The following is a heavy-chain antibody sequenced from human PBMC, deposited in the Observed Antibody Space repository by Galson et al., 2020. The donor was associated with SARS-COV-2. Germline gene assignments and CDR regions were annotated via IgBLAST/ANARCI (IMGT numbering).Heavy chain of an antibody. V-gene: IGHV4-59*01. CDR2: MHYSGYT. CDR1: GGSISSYY. D-gene: IGHD6-19*01. J-gene: IGHJ4*02. CDR3: ARGTTGWYNY. Sequence: SETLSLTCTVSGGSISSYYWTWIRQPPGKGLEWIGYMHYSGYTNYSPSLKSRITISVDTSKNQFFLKLSSVTAADTAVYYCARGTTGWYNYWGQGARVTVSS.